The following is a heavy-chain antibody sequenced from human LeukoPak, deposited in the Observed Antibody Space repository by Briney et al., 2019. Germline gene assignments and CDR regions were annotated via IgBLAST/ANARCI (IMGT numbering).Heavy chain of an antibody. V-gene: IGHV1-46*01. CDR3: ARTYYDILTGHYYYYGMDV. CDR2: INPSGGST. D-gene: IGHD3-9*01. CDR1: GYTFTSYY. J-gene: IGHJ6*02. Sequence: GASVKVSCKASGYTFTSYYMHWVRQAPGQGLEWMGIINPSGGSTSYAQKFQGRVTMTRDTSTSTVYMELSSLRSEDTAVYYCARTYYDILTGHYYYYGMDVWGQGTTVTVSS.